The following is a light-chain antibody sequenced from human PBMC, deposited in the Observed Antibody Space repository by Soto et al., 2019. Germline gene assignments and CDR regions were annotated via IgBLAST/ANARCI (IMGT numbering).Light chain of an antibody. J-gene: IGKJ4*01. CDR2: AAS. CDR3: PQLNNDPPLT. V-gene: IGKV1-9*01. Sequence: DIQLTQSPSFLSASVGDRVTITCRASQGINTYLAWYQQRPGKAPKLLIYAASTLQSGVSSRFSGSGSGTEFTLTISSLQPEDFATYYCPQLNNDPPLTFGGGTTVEIK. CDR1: QGINTY.